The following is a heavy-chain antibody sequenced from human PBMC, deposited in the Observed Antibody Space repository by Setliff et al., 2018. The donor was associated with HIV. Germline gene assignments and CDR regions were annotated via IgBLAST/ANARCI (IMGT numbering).Heavy chain of an antibody. D-gene: IGHD3-22*01. CDR2: IFSSDQS. CDR3: AKELAASGLGYFDS. J-gene: IGHJ4*02. Sequence: SGPTLVNPTATLTLTCTVSGFSLSNPEMGVSWIRQPPGKALEWLAHIFSSDQSRFNTALKNRLTISKDTSRSQVVLTMTNTDPVDTATYYCAKELAASGLGYFDSWGRGILVTVSS. V-gene: IGHV2-26*01. CDR1: GFSLSNPEMG.